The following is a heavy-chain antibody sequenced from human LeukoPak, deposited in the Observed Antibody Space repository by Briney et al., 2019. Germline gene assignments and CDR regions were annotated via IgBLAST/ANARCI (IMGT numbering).Heavy chain of an antibody. J-gene: IGHJ3*02. CDR3: TRDLNLFWSGHNWGAFDI. V-gene: IGHV3-49*04. CDR1: GFTFGDYA. D-gene: IGHD3-3*01. Sequence: GGSLRLSCTASGFTFGDYAMSWVRQAPGKGLEWVGFIRSKAYGGTTEYAASVKGRFTISRDDSKSIAYLQMNSLKTEDTAVYYCTRDLNLFWSGHNWGAFDIWGQGTMVTVSS. CDR2: IRSKAYGGTT.